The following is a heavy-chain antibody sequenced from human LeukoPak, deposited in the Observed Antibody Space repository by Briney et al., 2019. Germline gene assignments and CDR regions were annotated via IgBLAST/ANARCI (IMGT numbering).Heavy chain of an antibody. Sequence: SETLSLTCTVSGCSISSYYWSWIWQPPGKGLEWIGYIYYSGSTNYNPSLKSRVTISVDTSKNQFSLKLSSVTAADTAVYYCAWGLDYGDPTRYYGMDVWGQGTTVTVSS. CDR2: IYYSGST. J-gene: IGHJ6*02. D-gene: IGHD4-17*01. V-gene: IGHV4-59*01. CDR1: GCSISSYY. CDR3: AWGLDYGDPTRYYGMDV.